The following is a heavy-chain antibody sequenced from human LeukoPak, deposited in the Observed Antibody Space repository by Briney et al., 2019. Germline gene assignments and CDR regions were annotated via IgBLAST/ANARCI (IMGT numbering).Heavy chain of an antibody. V-gene: IGHV3-66*02. CDR2: IYSGGST. J-gene: IGHJ5*02. D-gene: IGHD2-15*01. CDR3: ARSLYCSGGSCYAGWFDP. CDR1: EFTVSSNY. Sequence: GGSLRLSCAASEFTVSSNYMSWVRQAPGKGLEWVSVIYSGGSTYYADSVKGRFTISRDNSKNTLYLQMNSLRAEDTAVYYCARSLYCSGGSCYAGWFDPWGQGTLVTVSS.